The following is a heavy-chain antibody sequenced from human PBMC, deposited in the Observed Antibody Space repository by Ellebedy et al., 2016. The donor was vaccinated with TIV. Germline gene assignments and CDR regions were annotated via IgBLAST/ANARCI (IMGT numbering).Heavy chain of an antibody. Sequence: GGSLRLXCAASGFTFSSYGMPWVRQAPGKGLEWVAVISYDGSNKYYADSVKGRFTISRDNSKNTLYLQMNSLRAEDTAVYYCATDPSSGWYYEDYWGQGTLVTVSS. V-gene: IGHV3-30*03. CDR1: GFTFSSYG. J-gene: IGHJ4*02. CDR2: ISYDGSNK. CDR3: ATDPSSGWYYEDY. D-gene: IGHD6-19*01.